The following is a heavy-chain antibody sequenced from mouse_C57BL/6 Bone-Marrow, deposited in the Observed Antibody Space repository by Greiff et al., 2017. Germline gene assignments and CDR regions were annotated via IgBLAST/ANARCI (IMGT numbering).Heavy chain of an antibody. V-gene: IGHV1-69*01. CDR1: GYTFTSYW. CDR3: ARLDY. J-gene: IGHJ4*01. CDR2: IDPSDSYT. Sequence: QVQLQQPGAELVMPGASVKLSCKASGYTFTSYWMHWVKQRPGQGLEWIGEIDPSDSYTNYNQKFKGKSTLTVDKSSSTAYMQLSILTSEDSAVYYCARLDYWGQGTSVTVSS.